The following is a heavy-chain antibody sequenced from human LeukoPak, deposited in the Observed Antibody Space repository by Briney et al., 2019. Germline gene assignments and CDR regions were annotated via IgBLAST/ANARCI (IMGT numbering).Heavy chain of an antibody. V-gene: IGHV4-39*01. Sequence: SETLSLTCTVSGGSISSSSYYWGWIRQPPGKGLEWIGSIYYSGSTYYNPSLKSRVTISVDTSKNQFSLKLSSVTAADTAVYYCVSSYYDSSGIFDYWGQGTLVTVSS. D-gene: IGHD3-22*01. J-gene: IGHJ4*02. CDR2: IYYSGST. CDR3: VSSYYDSSGIFDY. CDR1: GGSISSSSYY.